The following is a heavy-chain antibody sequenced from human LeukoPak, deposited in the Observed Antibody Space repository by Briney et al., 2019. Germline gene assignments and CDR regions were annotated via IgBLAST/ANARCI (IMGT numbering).Heavy chain of an antibody. Sequence: GASVKVSCKTSGYTFTSYDINWVRQTTGQGLEWMEWMNPNSGNTGYAQKFQGRVTMIRNPSISTAYMELSSLNSADTAVYYCARESGFYGSGSRYWGQGTLVTVSS. J-gene: IGHJ4*02. CDR2: MNPNSGNT. D-gene: IGHD3-10*01. V-gene: IGHV1-8*01. CDR1: GYTFTSYD. CDR3: ARESGFYGSGSRY.